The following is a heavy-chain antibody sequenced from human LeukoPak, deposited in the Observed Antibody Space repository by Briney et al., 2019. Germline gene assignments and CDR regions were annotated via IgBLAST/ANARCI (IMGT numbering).Heavy chain of an antibody. D-gene: IGHD4-23*01. Sequence: GGSLRLSCEASGFVLSSYGMHWVRQTPGKGLEWVAVIWHDGSNKHYRDSVKGRFTITRDNSLNILFLQMNSLRAEDTAVYYCAKVNGGAYYYYGMDVWGQGTTVTVSS. J-gene: IGHJ6*02. V-gene: IGHV3-33*06. CDR3: AKVNGGAYYYYGMDV. CDR2: IWHDGSNK. CDR1: GFVLSSYG.